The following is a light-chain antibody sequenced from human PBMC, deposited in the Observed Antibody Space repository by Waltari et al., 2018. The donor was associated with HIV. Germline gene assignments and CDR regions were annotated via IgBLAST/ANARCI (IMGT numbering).Light chain of an antibody. CDR1: STDSRFYQP. CDR3: ASNRLDSTLV. CDR2: DID. Sequence: QSALTQPASVSGFPGQTINISCTGISTDSRFYQPVSWYRQHPGSVPRLIIYDIDRRPSVISDHCSGSRSGDSASLTIAGLQSGDEAHYFCASNRLDSTLVFGGGTKLTIL. J-gene: IGLJ2*01. V-gene: IGLV2-14*03.